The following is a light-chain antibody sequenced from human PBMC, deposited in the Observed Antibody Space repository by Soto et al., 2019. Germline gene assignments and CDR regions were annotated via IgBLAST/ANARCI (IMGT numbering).Light chain of an antibody. CDR1: QTIGDND. V-gene: IGKV3-20*01. CDR3: QQYGSSPH. J-gene: IGKJ4*01. Sequence: EIVLTQSPDTLSLSPGDRGTLSCRASQTIGDNDLAWYQQKPGQAPRLLIYGASSRATGIPDRFSGSGSGTDFTLTISSLEPEDFAVYYCQQYGSSPHFGGGTKVDIK. CDR2: GAS.